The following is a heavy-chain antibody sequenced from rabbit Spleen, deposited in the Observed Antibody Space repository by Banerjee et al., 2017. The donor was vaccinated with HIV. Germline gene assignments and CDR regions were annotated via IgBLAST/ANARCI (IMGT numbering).Heavy chain of an antibody. CDR3: ARDTGSSFSSYGMDL. D-gene: IGHD8-1*01. J-gene: IGHJ6*01. V-gene: IGHV1S45*01. CDR2: VYAGSSSGFT. CDR1: GFSFNSGYD. Sequence: QEQLTETGGGLVQPGGSLTLSCKASGFSFNSGYDMCWVRQAPGKGLEWIACVYAGSSSGFTYSATWAKGRFTISKTSSTTVTLQMTSLTVADTATYFCARDTGSSFSSYGMDLWGQGTLVTVS.